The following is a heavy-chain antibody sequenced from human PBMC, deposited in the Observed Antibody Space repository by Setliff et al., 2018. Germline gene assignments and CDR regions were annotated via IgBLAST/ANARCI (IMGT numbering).Heavy chain of an antibody. Sequence: WSLRLSCAATGFTFDDYAMHWVRQAPGKGLELVSGISGSGGSTYYADSVKGRFTISRDNSKNTLYLQMYSLRAEDTAVYYCAKGSLLWFGELSVGWFDPWGQGTLVTVSS. V-gene: IGHV3-23*01. D-gene: IGHD3-10*01. CDR2: ISGSGGST. CDR1: GFTFDDYA. CDR3: AKGSLLWFGELSVGWFDP. J-gene: IGHJ5*02.